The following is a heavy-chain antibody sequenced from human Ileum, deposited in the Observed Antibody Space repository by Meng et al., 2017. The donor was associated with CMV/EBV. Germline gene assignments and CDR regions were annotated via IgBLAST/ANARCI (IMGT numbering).Heavy chain of an antibody. V-gene: IGHV4-39*07. CDR3: ARFDILTGFAIDH. CDR1: GEPLVSNSDY. D-gene: IGHD3-9*01. Sequence: EPGMGKPSETLSLLRTVSGEPLVSNSDYWGWVRQSPGKELDWIGSVYHTGRIYHNPSLKRRVTISIHTSKNQFSLKLSSVTVADTALYYCARFDILTGFAIDHWGQGPLVTVSS. CDR2: VYHTGRI. J-gene: IGHJ4*02.